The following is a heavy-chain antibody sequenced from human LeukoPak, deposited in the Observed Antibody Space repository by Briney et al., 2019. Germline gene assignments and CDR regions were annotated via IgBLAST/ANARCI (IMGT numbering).Heavy chain of an antibody. V-gene: IGHV3-30-3*01. CDR2: ISYDGSNK. Sequence: GGSLRLSCAASGFTFSSYAMSWVRQTPGKGLEWVAVISYDGSNKYYADSVKGRFTISRDNSKNTLYLQMNSLRAEDTAVYYCAREKGSGWYLYWFDPWGQGTLVTVSS. J-gene: IGHJ5*02. D-gene: IGHD6-19*01. CDR1: GFTFSSYA. CDR3: AREKGSGWYLYWFDP.